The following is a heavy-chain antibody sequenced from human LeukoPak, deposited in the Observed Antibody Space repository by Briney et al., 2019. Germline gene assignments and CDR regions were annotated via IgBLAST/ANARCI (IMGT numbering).Heavy chain of an antibody. D-gene: IGHD2-2*01. J-gene: IGHJ3*02. CDR1: GFTFSSYG. CDR2: ISYDGSNK. CDR3: AKDLGVPAATNAFDI. V-gene: IGHV3-30*18. Sequence: GRSLRLSCAASGFTFSSYGMHWVRQAPGKGLEWVAVISYDGSNKYYADSVKGRFTISRDNSKNTLYLQMNSLRAEDTAAYYCAKDLGVPAATNAFDIWGQGTMVTVSS.